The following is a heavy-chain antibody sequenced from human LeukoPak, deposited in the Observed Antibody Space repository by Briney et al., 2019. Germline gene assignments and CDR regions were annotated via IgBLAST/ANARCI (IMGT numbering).Heavy chain of an antibody. CDR3: AKQQLVNWFDP. J-gene: IGHJ5*02. V-gene: IGHV3-23*01. D-gene: IGHD6-13*01. CDR1: GFTFSNYA. CDR2: ISGGGTIT. Sequence: PGGSLRLSCEASGFTFSNYAMSWVRQAPGKGLEWVSGISGGGTITHYADSVKGRLTISRDNSKNTLNLLMNFLRAEDTAVYYCAKQQLVNWFDPWGQGTLVTVSS.